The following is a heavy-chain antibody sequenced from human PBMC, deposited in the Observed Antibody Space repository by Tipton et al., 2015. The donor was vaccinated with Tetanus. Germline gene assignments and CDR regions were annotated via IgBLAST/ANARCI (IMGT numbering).Heavy chain of an antibody. D-gene: IGHD6-19*01. J-gene: IGHJ4*02. CDR3: ARATIVAGPVY. Sequence: TLSLTCTVSGGSISSSSYYWGWIRQPPGKGLEWIGSIYYSGSTYYNPSLKSRVTISVDTSKNQFSLKLSSVTAANTAVYYCARATIVAGPVYWGQGTLVTVSS. V-gene: IGHV4-39*07. CDR1: GGSISSSSYY. CDR2: IYYSGST.